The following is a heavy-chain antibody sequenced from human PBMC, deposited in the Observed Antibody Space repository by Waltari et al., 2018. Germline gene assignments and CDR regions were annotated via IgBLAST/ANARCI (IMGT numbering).Heavy chain of an antibody. Sequence: VQSGAEVMKPGASVKVSCKVSRNVITEHFIHWLRQVPGQGLEWMGWVNPRGGATNVAQRDRGRISVTWDTSLSTSYLGLSGLRSDDTAIYYCAREYCGGECRLFDFWGQGTLVTVSS. CDR1: RNVITEHF. V-gene: IGHV1-2*02. J-gene: IGHJ4*02. CDR3: AREYCGGECRLFDF. D-gene: IGHD2-21*01. CDR2: VNPRGGAT.